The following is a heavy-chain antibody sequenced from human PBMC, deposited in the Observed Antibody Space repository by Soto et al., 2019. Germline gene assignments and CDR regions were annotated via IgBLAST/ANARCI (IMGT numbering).Heavy chain of an antibody. CDR2: ISDDGKIT. V-gene: IGHV3-74*01. D-gene: IGHD2-2*01. CDR1: GFVFKMYY. CDR3: IRGPRASSSGTWAY. Sequence: GGSLTLSCEASGFVFKMYYMHWVRQVPGKGPECVSRISDDGKITTYADSVNDRFTIYRDNAKDTLYRQLDNLRGVDTGLYYCIRGPRASSSGTWAYWGQGTQVTVSS. J-gene: IGHJ4*02.